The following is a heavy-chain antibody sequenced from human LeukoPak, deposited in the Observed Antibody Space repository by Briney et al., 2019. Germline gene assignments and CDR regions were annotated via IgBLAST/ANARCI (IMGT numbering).Heavy chain of an antibody. CDR2: IILIVST. V-gene: IGHV4-34*01. Sequence: TSQTPSLTCTVYGGSVSGDYWSWISQPPGEGRECIGEIILIVSTNYHPSLKSRVNISADTSKNQFSLKLSSVTAADTAVYYCARGQPNKSRQLQGLRFDPWGQGTLVTVSS. J-gene: IGHJ5*02. D-gene: IGHD6-6*01. CDR3: ARGQPNKSRQLQGLRFDP. CDR1: GGSVSGDY.